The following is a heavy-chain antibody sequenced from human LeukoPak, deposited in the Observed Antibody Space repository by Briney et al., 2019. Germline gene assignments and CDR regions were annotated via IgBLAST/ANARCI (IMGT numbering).Heavy chain of an antibody. V-gene: IGHV4-30-4*01. J-gene: IGHJ2*01. CDR3: ARGLGYFDL. CDR1: GGSTSSGDYF. Sequence: SQTLSLTCTVSGGSTSSGDYFWSWIRQPPGKGLEWIGYIYYSGSTYYNPSLKSRVTISLDTSKNQFSLKLTSVTAADTAVYFCARGLGYFDLWGRGTLVTVSS. CDR2: IYYSGST.